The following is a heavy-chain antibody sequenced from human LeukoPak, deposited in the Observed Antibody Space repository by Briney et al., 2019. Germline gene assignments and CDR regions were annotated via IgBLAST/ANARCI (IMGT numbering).Heavy chain of an antibody. CDR1: GYTFTAYY. D-gene: IGHD1-1*01. V-gene: IGHV1-2*02. CDR2: INPNTGGT. J-gene: IGHJ4*02. CDR3: ARDDNFQFDY. Sequence: ASVKVSCKASGYTFTAYYMHWVRQAPGQGLEWMGWINPNTGGTNYAPKFQGRVTMTRDTSISTAYMVLSSLTFDDTAVYYCARDDNFQFDYWGQGTLATVSS.